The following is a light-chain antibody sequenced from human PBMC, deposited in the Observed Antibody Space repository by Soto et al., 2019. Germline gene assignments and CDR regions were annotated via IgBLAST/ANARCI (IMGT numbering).Light chain of an antibody. Sequence: EIVMTQSPATLSVSPGERATFSCRASQSVSSNLAWYQQKPGQAPRLLIYGASIRATGIPARFSGSGSGTEFTLTISTLQSEDFAVYYCQRYGGFGQGTKVDIK. CDR1: QSVSSN. V-gene: IGKV3-15*01. J-gene: IGKJ1*01. CDR3: QRYGG. CDR2: GAS.